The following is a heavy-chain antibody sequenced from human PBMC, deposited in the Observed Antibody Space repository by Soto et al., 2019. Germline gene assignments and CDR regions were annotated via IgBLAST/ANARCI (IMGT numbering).Heavy chain of an antibody. D-gene: IGHD3-3*01. V-gene: IGHV3-23*01. Sequence: GGSLRLSCAASGFTFSSYAMSWVSQAPGKGLEWVSAISGSSGSTYYADSVTGRFTISRDNSKPTLYLQMNSLRAEDTAVYYCAKESVGEGRYDVWSGYIYDYWGQGTLVTVSS. CDR2: ISGSSGST. CDR3: AKESVGEGRYDVWSGYIYDY. J-gene: IGHJ4*02. CDR1: GFTFSSYA.